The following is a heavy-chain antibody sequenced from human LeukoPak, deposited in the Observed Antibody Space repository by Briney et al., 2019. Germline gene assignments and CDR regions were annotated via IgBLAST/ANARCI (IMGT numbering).Heavy chain of an antibody. CDR1: GYTFTSHG. J-gene: IGHJ3*01. D-gene: IGHD3-22*01. CDR3: AKDSFTTIVVVTNDF. CDR2: ISGYNDDT. V-gene: IGHV1-18*01. Sequence: GASVKVSCKTSGYTFTSHGISWVRQAPGQGLEYMGWISGYNDDTNYAQRFQGRLIMTKDTSTSTAYMELRSLTSDDTAVYYCAKDSFTTIVVVTNDFWGQGTMVIVSS.